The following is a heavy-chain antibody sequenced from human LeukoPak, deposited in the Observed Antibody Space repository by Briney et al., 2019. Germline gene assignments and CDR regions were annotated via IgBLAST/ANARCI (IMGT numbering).Heavy chain of an antibody. Sequence: SETLSLTCTVSGDSISRYYWNWIRQPPGKGLEGIGYIYYSGSTNYNPSLKSRVTISVDTSKNQFSLKLSSVTAADTAVYYCARGRVHGSGSYYLNWFDPWGQGTLVTVSS. D-gene: IGHD3-10*01. CDR3: ARGRVHGSGSYYLNWFDP. J-gene: IGHJ5*02. V-gene: IGHV4-59*01. CDR1: GDSISRYY. CDR2: IYYSGST.